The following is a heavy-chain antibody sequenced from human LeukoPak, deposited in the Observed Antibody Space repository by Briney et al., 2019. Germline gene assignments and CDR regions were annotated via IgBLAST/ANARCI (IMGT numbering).Heavy chain of an antibody. V-gene: IGHV4-34*01. D-gene: IGHD3-10*01. CDR1: GGSFSGYY. CDR3: ARVPGRTMVRGVIIIGPYYFDY. Sequence: PSETLSLTCSVYGGSFSGYYWSWIRHPPGNGLDWIGEIKHIASTNYNPSLKSRVTVSVDTSKNQFSLKLSSVTAADTAVYYCARVPGRTMVRGVIIIGPYYFDYWGQGTLVTVSS. J-gene: IGHJ4*02. CDR2: IKHIAST.